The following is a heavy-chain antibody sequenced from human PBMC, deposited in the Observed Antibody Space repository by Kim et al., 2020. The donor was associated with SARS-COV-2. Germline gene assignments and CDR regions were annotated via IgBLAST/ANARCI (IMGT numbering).Heavy chain of an antibody. CDR2: IYNGGTT. CDR3: ARVGMGGTFFDS. CDR1: DGSISSSIYH. V-gene: IGHV4-39*07. D-gene: IGHD1-26*01. Sequence: SETLSLTCSVSDGSISSSIYHWAWIRQPPGRGLEWIGHIYNGGTTYYNPPLKSRLIISVDTSKKQFSMRLNSVTAADTAVFYCARVGMGGTFFDSWGQGTLVTVPS. J-gene: IGHJ4*02.